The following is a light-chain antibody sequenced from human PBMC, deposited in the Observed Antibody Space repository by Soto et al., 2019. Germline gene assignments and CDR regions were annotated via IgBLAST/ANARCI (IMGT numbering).Light chain of an antibody. CDR2: KDS. V-gene: IGLV3-25*02. CDR1: ALAKQY. Sequence: SHELTQPPSVSESPGQTARITCSGDALAKQYAYWYQQKPGQAPVVMIYKDSERPSGIPERFSGSSSGTTVTLTISGVQAEEEADYYCQSADSSGTYVVFGGGTKLTVL. J-gene: IGLJ2*01. CDR3: QSADSSGTYVV.